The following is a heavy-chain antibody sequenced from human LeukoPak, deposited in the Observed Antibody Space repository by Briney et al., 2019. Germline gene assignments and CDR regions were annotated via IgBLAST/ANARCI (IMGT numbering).Heavy chain of an antibody. V-gene: IGHV1-69*13. D-gene: IGHD3-16*02. J-gene: IGHJ3*02. CDR3: ARGDGSYLSFNAFDI. Sequence: VKVFCNASGGTFSSYAICWVRQAPAQGREGMGGIIPIFGTANYAQKLQGRVTITTDESTSTAYMELSSLRSEDTAGYYCARGDGSYLSFNAFDIWGQGTMVTVSS. CDR1: GGTFSSYA. CDR2: IIPIFGTA.